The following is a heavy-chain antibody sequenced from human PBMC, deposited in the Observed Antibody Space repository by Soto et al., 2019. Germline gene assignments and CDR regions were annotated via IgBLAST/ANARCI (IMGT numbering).Heavy chain of an antibody. V-gene: IGHV4-59*04. Sequence: LELLSVTWSVAGGSRIHYYWIWIRQSPGKGLEWIGYIYYSGSTYYNPSLKSRVTISVDTSKNQFSLKLSSVTAADTAVYYCARHRGRVTMVQEEERYYYYGRDVWGHGTTVPVSS. J-gene: IGHJ6*02. CDR3: ARHRGRVTMVQEEERYYYYGRDV. CDR1: GGSRIHYY. CDR2: IYYSGST. D-gene: IGHD3-10*01.